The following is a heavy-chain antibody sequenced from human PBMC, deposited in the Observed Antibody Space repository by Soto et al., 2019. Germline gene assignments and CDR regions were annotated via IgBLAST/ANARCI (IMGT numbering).Heavy chain of an antibody. CDR2: IIPIFGTA. V-gene: IGHV1-69*13. CDR3: ARGGIAAAGTGAPFDY. D-gene: IGHD6-13*01. Sequence: ASVKVSCKASGGTFSSYAISWVRQAPGQGLEWMGGIIPIFGTANYAQKFQGRVTITADESTSTAYMELSSLRSEDTAVYYCARGGIAAAGTGAPFDYWGQGTLVTVS. CDR1: GGTFSSYA. J-gene: IGHJ4*02.